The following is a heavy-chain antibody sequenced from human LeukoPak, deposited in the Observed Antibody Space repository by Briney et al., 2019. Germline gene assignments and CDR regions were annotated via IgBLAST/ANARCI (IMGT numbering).Heavy chain of an antibody. CDR2: ISGSGGST. Sequence: GGSLRLSCAASGFTFSSYAMSWVPQAPGKGLEWVSAISGSGGSTYYADSVKGRFTISRDNSKNKLYLQMNSLRAEDTAVYYCAIAPDSSGWYVHPDSQSYGMDVWGQGTTVTVSS. CDR3: AIAPDSSGWYVHPDSQSYGMDV. CDR1: GFTFSSYA. D-gene: IGHD6-19*01. J-gene: IGHJ6*02. V-gene: IGHV3-23*01.